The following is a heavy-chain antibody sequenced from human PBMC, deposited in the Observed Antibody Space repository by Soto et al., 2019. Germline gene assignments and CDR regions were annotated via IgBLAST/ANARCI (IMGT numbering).Heavy chain of an antibody. CDR1: GGTFSSYA. J-gene: IGHJ6*02. Sequence: SVKVSCKASGGTFSSYAISWVRQAPGQGLEWMGGIIPIFGTANYAQKFQGRVTITADDSASTAYLELSSLRSEDTAVHYCARLCSGGSCYVGTYYGMDVWGQGTTVTVSS. D-gene: IGHD2-15*01. V-gene: IGHV1-69*13. CDR2: IIPIFGTA. CDR3: ARLCSGGSCYVGTYYGMDV.